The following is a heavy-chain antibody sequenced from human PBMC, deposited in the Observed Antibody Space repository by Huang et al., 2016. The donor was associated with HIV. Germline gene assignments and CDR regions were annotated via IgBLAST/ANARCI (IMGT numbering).Heavy chain of an antibody. CDR2: INHSGNT. D-gene: IGHD3-22*01. V-gene: IGHV4-34*02. CDR1: GGSFSVYY. Sequence: QVQLEQWGAGLLKASETLSLTCAVYGGSFSVYYLNWLRQAPGKGLEWVGEINHSGNTNYNPSLKSRVNMSVDTSKSQFSLYLTSLSAADTGTYFCARRYNSRRDYWGRGTLVTVHS. CDR3: ARRYNSRRDY. J-gene: IGHJ4*02.